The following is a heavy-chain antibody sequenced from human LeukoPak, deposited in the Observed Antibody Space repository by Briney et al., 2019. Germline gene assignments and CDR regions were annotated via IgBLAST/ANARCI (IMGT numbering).Heavy chain of an antibody. V-gene: IGHV3-30*18. J-gene: IGHJ4*02. CDR1: GFTFSSYG. D-gene: IGHD5-24*01. Sequence: GGSLRLSCAASGFTFSSYGMHWVRQAPGKGLEWVAVISYDGSNKYYADSVKGRFTISRDNSKNTLYLQMNSLRAEDTAVYFCAKRDDSNYALDYWGQGALVTVSS. CDR2: ISYDGSNK. CDR3: AKRDDSNYALDY.